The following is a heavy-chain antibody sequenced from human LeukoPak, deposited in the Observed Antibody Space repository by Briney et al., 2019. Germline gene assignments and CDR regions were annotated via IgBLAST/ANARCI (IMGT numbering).Heavy chain of an antibody. Sequence: PGRSLRLSCTASGFTFRSYSMHWVRQAPGKGLEWLTVISADGTVQYYADSVKGRFTISRDNSKNTLYLQMNSLRAEDTAVYYCARDDLGMRGVFDYWGQGTLVTVSS. D-gene: IGHD3-10*01. CDR3: ARDDLGMRGVFDY. J-gene: IGHJ4*02. CDR2: ISADGTVQ. CDR1: GFTFRSYS. V-gene: IGHV3-30*03.